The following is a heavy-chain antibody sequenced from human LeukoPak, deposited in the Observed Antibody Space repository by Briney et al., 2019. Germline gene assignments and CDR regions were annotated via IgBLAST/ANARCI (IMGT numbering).Heavy chain of an antibody. Sequence: SETLSLTCAVYGGSFSGYYWSWIRQPPGKGLEWIGEINHSGSTNYNPSLKSRVTISVDTSKNQFSLKLSSVTAADTAVYYCARFRYYDSSGYYSCAFDIWGQGTMVTVSS. CDR2: INHSGST. D-gene: IGHD3-22*01. CDR3: ARFRYYDSSGYYSCAFDI. CDR1: GGSFSGYY. V-gene: IGHV4-34*01. J-gene: IGHJ3*02.